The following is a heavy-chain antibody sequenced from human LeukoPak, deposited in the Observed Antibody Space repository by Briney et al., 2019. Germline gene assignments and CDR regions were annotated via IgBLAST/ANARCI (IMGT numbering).Heavy chain of an antibody. CDR1: GHSISSGYY. J-gene: IGHJ4*02. CDR2: MYHRGAT. V-gene: IGHV4-38-2*02. D-gene: IGHD3-9*01. Sequence: SETLSLTCTVSGHSISSGYYWAWIRQPPGKGLEWIASMYHRGATYYNPSLKSRVTISVDTSKNQFSLKLSSVTAADTAVYYCARHSVLRYFDSDYWGQGTLVTVSS. CDR3: ARHSVLRYFDSDY.